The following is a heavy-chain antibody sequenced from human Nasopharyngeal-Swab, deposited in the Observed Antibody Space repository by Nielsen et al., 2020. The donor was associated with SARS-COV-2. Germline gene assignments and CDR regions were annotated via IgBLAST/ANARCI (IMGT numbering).Heavy chain of an antibody. D-gene: IGHD1-26*01. CDR3: AANGYYSIDY. Sequence: SETLSLTCAVYGGSFSGYYWSWIRQPPGKGLEYIGEVYHSGSTNYNPSLKSRVTISVDKSKNQFSLKLSSVTAADTAIYYCAANGYYSIDYWGQGTLVTVSS. CDR2: VYHSGST. J-gene: IGHJ4*02. CDR1: GGSFSGYY. V-gene: IGHV4-34*01.